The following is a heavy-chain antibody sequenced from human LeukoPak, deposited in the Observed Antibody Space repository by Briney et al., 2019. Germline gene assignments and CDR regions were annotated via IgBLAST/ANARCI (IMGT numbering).Heavy chain of an antibody. J-gene: IGHJ4*02. CDR2: IWFDGSNK. CDR1: GFTFSSYG. D-gene: IGHD3-22*01. Sequence: GGSLRLSCAASGFTFSSYGMHWVRQAPGKGLEWVAVIWFDGSNKYYAESVKGRFTISRDNSRNTLYLQMNSLRAEDTAVYYCAREYFDSSGYYGDHFDYWGQGTLVTVSS. CDR3: AREYFDSSGYYGDHFDY. V-gene: IGHV3-33*01.